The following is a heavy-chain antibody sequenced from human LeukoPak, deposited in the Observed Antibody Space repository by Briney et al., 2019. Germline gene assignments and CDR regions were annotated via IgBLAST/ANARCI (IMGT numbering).Heavy chain of an antibody. CDR1: GGSISSYY. J-gene: IGHJ2*01. CDR3: ARDPFDFPSWYFDL. CDR2: IYTSGST. V-gene: IGHV4-4*07. Sequence: SETLSLTCTVSGGSISSYYWSWIRQPAGKGLEWIGRIYTSGSTNYNPSLKSRVTISVDTSKNQFSLKLSSVTAADTAVYYCARDPFDFPSWYFDLWGRGTLVTVSS. D-gene: IGHD3-9*01.